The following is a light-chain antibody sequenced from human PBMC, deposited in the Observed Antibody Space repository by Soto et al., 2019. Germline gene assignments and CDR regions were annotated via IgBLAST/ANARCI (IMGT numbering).Light chain of an antibody. J-gene: IGLJ2*01. Sequence: QPVLSQPPSVSGAPGQGVTISCTGSSSNIGARFEVNWYQQRPGTAPKLLVYGNNNRPSGVPDRFSGSKSGTSASLAITGLQAEDEAVYYCQSYDSSLSGSLFGGGTKVTVL. CDR2: GNN. CDR1: SSNIGARFE. V-gene: IGLV1-40*01. CDR3: QSYDSSLSGSL.